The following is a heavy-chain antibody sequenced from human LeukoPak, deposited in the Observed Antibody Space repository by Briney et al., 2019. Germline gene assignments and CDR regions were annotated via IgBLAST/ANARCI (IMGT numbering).Heavy chain of an antibody. CDR1: GFTFSSYA. V-gene: IGHV3-30-3*01. CDR2: ISYDGSNK. Sequence: PGRSLRLSCAASGFTFSSYAMHWVRQAPGKGLEWVAVISYDGSNKYYADSVKGRFTISRDNSKNTLYPQMNSLRAEDTAVYYCASLFVLAYCGGDCYFGDAFDIWGQGTMVTVSS. CDR3: ASLFVLAYCGGDCYFGDAFDI. J-gene: IGHJ3*02. D-gene: IGHD2-21*02.